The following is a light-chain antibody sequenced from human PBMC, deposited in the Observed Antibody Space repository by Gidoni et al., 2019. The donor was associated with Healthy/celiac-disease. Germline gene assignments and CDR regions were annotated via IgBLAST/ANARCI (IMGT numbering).Light chain of an antibody. J-gene: IGKJ4*01. V-gene: IGKV3-20*01. CDR2: GAS. CDR3: QQYGSSPTT. CDR1: QRVSSSY. Sequence: EIVLTQSPGTLSLSPGERATLSCRASQRVSSSYLAWYQQKPGRAPRLLIYGASSRATGIPDRFSGSGSGTDFTLTISRLEPEDFAVYYCQQYGSSPTTFGGGTKVEIK.